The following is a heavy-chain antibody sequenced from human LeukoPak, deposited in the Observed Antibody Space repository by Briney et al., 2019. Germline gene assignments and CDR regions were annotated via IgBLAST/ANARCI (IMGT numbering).Heavy chain of an antibody. CDR3: ARPYYYDSRIDP. J-gene: IGHJ5*02. CDR1: GGSISSGDCY. CDR2: MYYSGST. D-gene: IGHD3-22*01. Sequence: PSETLSLTCTVSGGSISSGDCYWSWIRQPPGKGLEWIAYMYYSGSTYYNPSHKSRVTMSADTSKNQLSLKLSSVTAADTAVYYCARPYYYDSRIDPWGQGILVTVSS. V-gene: IGHV4-30-4*01.